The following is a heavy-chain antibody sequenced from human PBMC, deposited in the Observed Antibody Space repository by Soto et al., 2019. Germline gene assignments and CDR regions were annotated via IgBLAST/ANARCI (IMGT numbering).Heavy chain of an antibody. CDR3: ARVSRVFRGVKGHYYMYV. J-gene: IGHJ6*03. D-gene: IGHD3-10*01. CDR1: GGTFSSYT. V-gene: IGHV1-69*02. CDR2: IIPILGIA. Sequence: SVKVSCKASGGTFSSYTISWVRQAPGQGLEWMGRIIPILGIANYAQKFQGRVTITADKSTSTAYMELSSLRSEDTAVYYCARVSRVFRGVKGHYYMYVWGKGTTVPVSS.